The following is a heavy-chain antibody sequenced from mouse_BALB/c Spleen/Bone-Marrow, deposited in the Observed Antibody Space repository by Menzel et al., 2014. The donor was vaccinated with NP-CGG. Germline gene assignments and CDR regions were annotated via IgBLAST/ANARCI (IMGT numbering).Heavy chain of an antibody. CDR1: GYTFTDYY. CDR2: VTPYNGGT. Sequence: VQLQQSGPELVKPGASVKTSCKASGYTFTDYYMDWVKQSHGESFEWIGRVTPYNGGTTYNQKFKGKATLTVDKSSSTAYMALNSLTSEDSAVYYCARTGYWGQGTTLTVSS. V-gene: IGHV1-19*01. J-gene: IGHJ2*01. CDR3: ARTGY.